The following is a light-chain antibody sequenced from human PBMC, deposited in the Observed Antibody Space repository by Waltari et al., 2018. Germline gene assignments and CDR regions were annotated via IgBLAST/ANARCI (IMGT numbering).Light chain of an antibody. CDR2: GAS. V-gene: IGKV3-15*01. CDR3: QRYNDWPPWT. CDR1: QTVTTS. J-gene: IGKJ1*01. Sequence: ELLMTQSPASLSLSPCERATLPCRASQTVTTSLAWYQQRPGQAPRLLTYGASTRAAGIPVRLSGSGSGTEFTLTVSGLQSEDFAISYCQRYNDWPPWTFGQGTKVEIK.